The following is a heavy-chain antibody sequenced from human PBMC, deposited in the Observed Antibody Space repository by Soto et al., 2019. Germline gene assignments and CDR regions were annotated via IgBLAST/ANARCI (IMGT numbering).Heavy chain of an antibody. CDR1: GFTFSSYA. CDR2: ISYDGSNK. CDR3: ARDLLYYDFWSGPGTGWFDP. J-gene: IGHJ5*02. D-gene: IGHD3-3*01. V-gene: IGHV3-30-3*01. Sequence: PGGSLRLSCAASGFTFSSYAMHWVRQAPGKGLERVAVISYDGSNKYYADSVKGRFTISRDNSKNTLYLQMNSLRAEDTAVYYCARDLLYYDFWSGPGTGWFDPWGQGTLVTVSS.